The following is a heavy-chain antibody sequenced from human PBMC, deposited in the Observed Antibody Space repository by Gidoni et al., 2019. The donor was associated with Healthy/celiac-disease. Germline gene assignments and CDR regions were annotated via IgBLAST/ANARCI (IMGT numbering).Heavy chain of an antibody. CDR1: GGSIRRSSYY. J-gene: IGHJ4*02. V-gene: IGHV4-39*01. CDR3: ARHTGYSSGWFLEDYFDY. CDR2: ISYSGSP. D-gene: IGHD6-19*01. Sequence: QLQLQESGPGLVKPSETLSLTCTVSGGSIRRSSYYWGWIRQPPGKGLEWIGSISYSGSPYYTPSLTSRVTLSVDTSKNQFSLKLSSVTAADTAVYYCARHTGYSSGWFLEDYFDYWGQGTLVTVSS.